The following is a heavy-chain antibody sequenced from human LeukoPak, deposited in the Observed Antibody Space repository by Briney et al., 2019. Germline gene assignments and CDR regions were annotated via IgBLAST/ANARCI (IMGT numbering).Heavy chain of an antibody. CDR3: ARHEITIFGVVNG. D-gene: IGHD3-3*01. CDR2: IYYSGST. V-gene: IGHV4-39*01. CDR1: GGSISSSSYY. Sequence: PSETLSLTCTVSGGSISSSSYYWGSIRQPPGKGLEWIGSIYYSGSTYYNPSLKSRVTISVDTSKNQFSLKLSSVTAADTAVYYCARHEITIFGVVNGWGQGTLVTVSS. J-gene: IGHJ4*02.